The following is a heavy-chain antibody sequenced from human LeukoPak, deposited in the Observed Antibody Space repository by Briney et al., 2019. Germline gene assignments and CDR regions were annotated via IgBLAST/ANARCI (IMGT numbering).Heavy chain of an antibody. D-gene: IGHD3-3*01. CDR3: AKDLYQLQTPYEFDY. V-gene: IGHV3-7*01. CDR2: IKQDGSEK. Sequence: GGSLRLSCAASGFTFSNYWMSWVRQAPGKGLEWVANIKQDGSEKYYVDSVKGRFTISRDNAKNSLYLQMNRLRAEDTAVYYCAKDLYQLQTPYEFDYWGQGTLVTVSS. J-gene: IGHJ4*02. CDR1: GFTFSNYW.